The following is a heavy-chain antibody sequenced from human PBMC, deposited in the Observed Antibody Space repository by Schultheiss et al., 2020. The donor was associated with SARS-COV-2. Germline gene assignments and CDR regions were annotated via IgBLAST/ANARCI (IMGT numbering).Heavy chain of an antibody. J-gene: IGHJ4*02. CDR1: GGSISSSSYY. D-gene: IGHD5-12*01. CDR3: ARIYGYDQPFDY. V-gene: IGHV2-70*01. Sequence: TLSLTCTVSGGSISSSSYYWSWIRQPPGKALEWLALIYWNDDKRYSPSLKSRLTISKDTSKNQVVLTMTNMDPVDTATYYCARIYGYDQPFDYWGQGTLVTVSS. CDR2: IYWNDDK.